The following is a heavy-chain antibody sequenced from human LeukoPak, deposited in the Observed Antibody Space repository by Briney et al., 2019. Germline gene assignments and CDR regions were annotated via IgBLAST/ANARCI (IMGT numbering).Heavy chain of an antibody. D-gene: IGHD6-25*01. CDR1: GHSPTRGYY. Sequence: SETLSLTCAISGHSPTRGYYWAWFRQSPGKGLEWIGYISYSGGANYNPSLKSRVIISLDTSKNQFSLQLSSVTAADTAVYYCVRGERLGGDYWGHGILVTVSS. CDR2: ISYSGGA. J-gene: IGHJ4*01. V-gene: IGHV4-61*01. CDR3: VRGERLGGDY.